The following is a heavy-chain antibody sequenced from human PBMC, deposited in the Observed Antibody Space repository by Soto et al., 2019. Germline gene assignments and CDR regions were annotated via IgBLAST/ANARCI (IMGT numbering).Heavy chain of an antibody. CDR2: ISAYNGNT. Sequence: AASVKVSCKASGYTFTSYGISWVRQAPGQGLEWMGWISAYNGNTNYAQKLQGRVTMTTDTSTSTAYMELRSLRSDDTAVYYCARLSYYDSSGYYAFDIWGQGTMVTVSS. J-gene: IGHJ3*02. D-gene: IGHD3-22*01. V-gene: IGHV1-18*01. CDR1: GYTFTSYG. CDR3: ARLSYYDSSGYYAFDI.